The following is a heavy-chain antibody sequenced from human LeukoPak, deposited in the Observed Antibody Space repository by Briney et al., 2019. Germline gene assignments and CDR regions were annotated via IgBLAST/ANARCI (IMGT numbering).Heavy chain of an antibody. J-gene: IGHJ4*02. D-gene: IGHD1-26*01. V-gene: IGHV3-20*04. CDR3: ASGGIYYGAAFDF. CDR1: GFTFDDYG. Sequence: PGGSLRLSCAASGFTFDDYGMSWVRQAPGKGLEWVSGRNGDRIDYADSVKGRFTISRDNAKNSLYLQMNSLRAEDTALYYCASGGIYYGAAFDFWGQGTLVTVSS. CDR2: RNGDRI.